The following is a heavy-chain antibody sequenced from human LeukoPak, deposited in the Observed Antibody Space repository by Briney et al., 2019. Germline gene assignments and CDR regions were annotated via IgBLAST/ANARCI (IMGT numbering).Heavy chain of an antibody. CDR1: GYTFTGYY. V-gene: IGHV1-2*04. Sequence: ASVTVSCKASGYTFTGYYMHWVRQAPGQGLEWMGWINPNSGGTNYAQKFQGWVTMTRDTSISAAYMELSRLRSDDTAVYYCARVGEGTTVTTGDAFDIWGQGTMVTVSS. D-gene: IGHD4-17*01. CDR3: ARVGEGTTVTTGDAFDI. J-gene: IGHJ3*02. CDR2: INPNSGGT.